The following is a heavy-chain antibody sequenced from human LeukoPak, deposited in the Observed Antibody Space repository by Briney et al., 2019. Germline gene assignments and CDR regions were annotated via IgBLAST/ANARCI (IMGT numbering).Heavy chain of an antibody. J-gene: IGHJ4*02. D-gene: IGHD4-11*01. Sequence: PGGSLRLSCVASGFTFSDYAMNWVRQAPGKGLEWVSTFKTNYNQVYYAESVRGRLTISTDNSKNTAYLQMNSLRVEDTALYYCARSVPDYTRFDFWGQGALVTVSS. CDR3: ARSVPDYTRFDF. CDR1: GFTFSDYA. V-gene: IGHV3-23*05. CDR2: FKTNYNQV.